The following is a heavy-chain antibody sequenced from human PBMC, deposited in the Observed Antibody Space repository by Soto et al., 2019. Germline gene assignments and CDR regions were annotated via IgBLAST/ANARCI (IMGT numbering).Heavy chain of an antibody. J-gene: IGHJ4*02. CDR1: GFALSPYW. Sequence: GGSLRLSCDASGFALSPYWMSWVRQAPGKGLEWVASINQDGSVKHYVDSVRGRFTISRDNAKNSLFLQMNSLSAEDTAVYYCARLTEAVTTFVYWGQGTPVTVSS. D-gene: IGHD1-1*01. CDR2: INQDGSVK. CDR3: ARLTEAVTTFVY. V-gene: IGHV3-7*03.